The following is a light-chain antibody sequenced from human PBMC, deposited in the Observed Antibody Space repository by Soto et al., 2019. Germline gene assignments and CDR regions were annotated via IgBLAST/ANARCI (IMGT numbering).Light chain of an antibody. V-gene: IGKV3-20*01. CDR1: QSVSSSY. J-gene: IGKJ1*01. Sequence: EIVLTQSPGTLSLSPGERATLSCRASQSVSSSYFAWYQQKPGQAPRLLTYGATSRATGIPDRFSGSASGTDFSLTIIRLEPEDCAVYYCHQYGSSRTWTLGQGTKVEIK. CDR2: GAT. CDR3: HQYGSSRTWT.